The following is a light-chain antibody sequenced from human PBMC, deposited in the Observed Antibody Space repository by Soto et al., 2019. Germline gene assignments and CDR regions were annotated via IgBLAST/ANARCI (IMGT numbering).Light chain of an antibody. Sequence: DIQMTQSPSSLSASVGDKITNTCRASQSISSYLNWYQQKPGKAPKLLIYAASSLQSGVPSRFSGSGSGTDFTLTISSLQPEAFATYYCQQSYSTPRTFGQGTKVEIK. V-gene: IGKV1-39*01. J-gene: IGKJ1*01. CDR1: QSISSY. CDR3: QQSYSTPRT. CDR2: AAS.